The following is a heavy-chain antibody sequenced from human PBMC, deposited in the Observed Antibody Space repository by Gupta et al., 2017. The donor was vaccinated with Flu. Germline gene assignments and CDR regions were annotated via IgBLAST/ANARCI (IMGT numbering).Heavy chain of an antibody. CDR2: ILPIFGSA. CDR3: ARSVDNWNFDY. Sequence: SWVRQAPGQGLEWMGGILPIFGSANYAQKFQGRVSISADQSTNTVYMELSSLRSEDTAVYYCARSVDNWNFDYWGQGTLVTVSS. V-gene: IGHV1-69*01. J-gene: IGHJ4*02. D-gene: IGHD1-20*01.